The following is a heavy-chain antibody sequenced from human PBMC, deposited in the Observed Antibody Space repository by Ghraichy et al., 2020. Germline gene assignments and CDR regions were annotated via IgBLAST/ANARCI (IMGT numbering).Heavy chain of an antibody. V-gene: IGHV4-34*01. J-gene: IGHJ4*02. CDR1: GGSFSGYY. CDR3: ARASHGYGADY. Sequence: SETLSLTCAVYGGSFSGYYWSWIRQPPGKGLEWIGEINHSGSTNYNPSLKSRVTISVDTSKNQFSLKLSSVTAADTAVYYCARASHGYGADYWGQGTLVTVSS. CDR2: INHSGST. D-gene: IGHD5-18*01.